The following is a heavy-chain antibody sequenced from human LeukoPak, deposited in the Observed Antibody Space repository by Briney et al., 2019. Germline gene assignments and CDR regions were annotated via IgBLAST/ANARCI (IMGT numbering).Heavy chain of an antibody. J-gene: IGHJ4*02. CDR3: ARERDRLAVAGSEFDY. CDR1: GFTFSSHS. D-gene: IGHD6-19*01. CDR2: ISSSSSYI. V-gene: IGHV3-21*01. Sequence: GGSLRLSCAASGFTFSSHSMNWVRQAPGKGLEWVSSISSSSSYIYYADSVKGRFTISRDNAKNSLYLQMNSLRAEDTAVYYCARERDRLAVAGSEFDYWGQGTLVTVSS.